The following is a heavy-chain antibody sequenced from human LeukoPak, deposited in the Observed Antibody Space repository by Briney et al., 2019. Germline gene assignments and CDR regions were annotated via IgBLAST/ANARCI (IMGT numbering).Heavy chain of an antibody. CDR3: ARRSYYDSSGYYY. D-gene: IGHD3-22*01. CDR2: ISSSSSYI. CDR1: GFTFSSYS. V-gene: IGHV3-21*01. J-gene: IGHJ4*02. Sequence: PGGSLRLSCAASGFTFSSYSMNWVRQAPGKGLEGVSSISSSSSYIYYADSVKGRFTISRDNPKNSLYLQMNGLRAEDTAVYYCARRSYYDSSGYYYWGQGTLVTVSS.